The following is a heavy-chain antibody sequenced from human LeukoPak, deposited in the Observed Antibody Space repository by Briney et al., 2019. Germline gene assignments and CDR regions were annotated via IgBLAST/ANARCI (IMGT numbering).Heavy chain of an antibody. CDR2: IYPGDYET. CDR1: GYSFSNYW. V-gene: IGHV5-51*01. D-gene: IGHD2-21*02. CDR3: AIPPGYCGNDCSFDH. J-gene: IGHJ4*02. Sequence: GESLKISCEGSGYSFSNYWIGWVRQMPGKGLEWMGIIYPGDYETRYSPSFQGLVTISVDKSISTAYLQWSSLKASDSAMYYCAIPPGYCGNDCSFDHWGQGTLVTVSS.